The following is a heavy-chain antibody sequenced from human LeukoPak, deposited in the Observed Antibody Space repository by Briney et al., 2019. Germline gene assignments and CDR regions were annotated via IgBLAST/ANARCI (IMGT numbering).Heavy chain of an antibody. CDR3: ARDLMTEGRYFYHYMDV. CDR2: INLNGIIK. Sequence: GVSLRVSCAASGCTFEYYGMSWVRHVAGEVLEWVAGINLNGIIKRYGDSVRGRFTLSRDKATNSLYLQMNSMRKEDTALYYCARDLMTEGRYFYHYMDVWGKGTTVAVSS. CDR1: GCTFEYYG. J-gene: IGHJ6*03. D-gene: IGHD2-8*01. V-gene: IGHV3-20*04.